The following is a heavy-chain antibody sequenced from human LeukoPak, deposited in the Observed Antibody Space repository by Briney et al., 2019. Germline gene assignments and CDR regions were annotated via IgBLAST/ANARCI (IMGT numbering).Heavy chain of an antibody. J-gene: IGHJ4*02. CDR1: GFTFSNHG. CDR3: ARDFSWSFDY. Sequence: GGSLRLSCTASGFTFSNHGIHWVRQAPGKGLKWVAYILASGKNKYYADSVKGRITISRDDSKNTVYVQMNSLRPEDTAVYYCARDFSWSFDYWGQGTLVTVSS. V-gene: IGHV3-33*01. CDR2: ILASGKNK. D-gene: IGHD6-13*01.